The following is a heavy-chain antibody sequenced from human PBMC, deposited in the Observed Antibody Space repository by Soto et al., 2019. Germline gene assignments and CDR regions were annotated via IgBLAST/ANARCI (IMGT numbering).Heavy chain of an antibody. Sequence: GGSLRLSCAASGFTFSSYAMSWVRQAPGKGLEWVSAISGSGGSTYYADSVKGRFTISRDNSKNTLYLQMNSLRAEDTAVYYCAKIPRPIVVKGYYYFDYWGQGTLVTSPQ. CDR3: AKIPRPIVVKGYYYFDY. V-gene: IGHV3-23*01. J-gene: IGHJ4*02. CDR2: ISGSGGST. D-gene: IGHD3-22*01. CDR1: GFTFSSYA.